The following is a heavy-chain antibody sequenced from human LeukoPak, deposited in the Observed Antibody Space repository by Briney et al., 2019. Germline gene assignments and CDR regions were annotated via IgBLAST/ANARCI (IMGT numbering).Heavy chain of an antibody. CDR1: GLSISSTTYY. CDR2: IYHTGGT. D-gene: IGHD2-15*01. CDR3: SGERAVTIVDY. V-gene: IGHV4-39*07. J-gene: IGHJ4*02. Sequence: SETLSLTYAVSGLSISSTTYYCGWIRQPPGKGLEWIGSIYHTGGTYNNPSLKSRVTMSIDMSKNQFSLSLTSVTAADAAVYYCSGERAVTIVDYWGQGTLVTVSS.